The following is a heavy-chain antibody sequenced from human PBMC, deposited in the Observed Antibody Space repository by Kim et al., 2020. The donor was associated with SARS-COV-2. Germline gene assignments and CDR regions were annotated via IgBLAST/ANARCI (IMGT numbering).Heavy chain of an antibody. J-gene: IGHJ4*02. D-gene: IGHD6-13*01. CDR3: ARGGISSWPTDY. Sequence: TKDSQKCQGRVSITRDTSAKTAYMEVSSLRSEDTAVYYCARGGISSWPTDYWGQGTLVTVSS. V-gene: IGHV1-3*01. CDR2: T.